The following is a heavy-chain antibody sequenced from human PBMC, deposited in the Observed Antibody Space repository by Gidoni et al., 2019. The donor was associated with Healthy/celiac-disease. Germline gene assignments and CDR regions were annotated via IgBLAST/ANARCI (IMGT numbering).Heavy chain of an antibody. J-gene: IGHJ4*02. D-gene: IGHD6-19*01. Sequence: EVQLVESGGGLVQPGRSLRLSCGTSGFNTDDYAMHWVRQAPGKGLEWVSGISWNSDRIVYADSVKGRFTISRDNAENSLYLQMDSLRAEDTALYYCARDRRSSGWTYFDNWGQGTLVTVSS. CDR1: GFNTDDYA. CDR2: ISWNSDRI. V-gene: IGHV3-9*02. CDR3: ARDRRSSGWTYFDN.